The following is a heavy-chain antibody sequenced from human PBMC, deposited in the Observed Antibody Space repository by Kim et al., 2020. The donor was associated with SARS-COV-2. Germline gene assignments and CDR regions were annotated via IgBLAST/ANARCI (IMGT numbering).Heavy chain of an antibody. D-gene: IGHD4-17*01. CDR3: AKDDIGDYVRF. CDR1: GFTFNNYA. Sequence: GGSLRLSCAASGFTFNNYAMNWVRQAPGKGLEWVSSISGSGGDKYYADSVKGRFTISRDNSKNTLYLQMSSLRGEDTAMYFCAKDDIGDYVRFWGQGTLVTVSS. V-gene: IGHV3-23*01. CDR2: ISGSGGDK. J-gene: IGHJ4*02.